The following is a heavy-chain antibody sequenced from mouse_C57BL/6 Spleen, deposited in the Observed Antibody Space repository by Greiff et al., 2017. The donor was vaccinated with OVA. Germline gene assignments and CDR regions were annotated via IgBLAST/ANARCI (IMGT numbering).Heavy chain of an antibody. CDR3: AREGDPYYAMDY. CDR1: GYTFTSYW. CDR2: IDPSDSET. J-gene: IGHJ4*01. Sequence: VQLQQPGAELVRPGSSVKLSCKASGYTFTSYWMHWVKQRPIQGLEWIGNIDPSDSETHYNQKFKDKATVTVDKSSSTAYMQLSSLTSEDSAVYYCAREGDPYYAMDYWGQGTSVTVSS. V-gene: IGHV1-52*01. D-gene: IGHD3-3*01.